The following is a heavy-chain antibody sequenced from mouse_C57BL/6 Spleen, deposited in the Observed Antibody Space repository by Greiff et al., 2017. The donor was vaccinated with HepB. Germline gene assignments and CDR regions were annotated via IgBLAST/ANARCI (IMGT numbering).Heavy chain of an antibody. CDR3: ARDYDYALYAMDY. Sequence: QVQLQQSGPELVKPGASVKISCKASGYAFSSSWMNWVKQRPGKGLEWIGRIYPGDGDTNYNGKFKGKATLTADKSSSTAYMQLSSLTSEDSAVYFCARDYDYALYAMDYWGQGTSVTVSS. CDR1: GYAFSSSW. J-gene: IGHJ4*01. V-gene: IGHV1-82*01. D-gene: IGHD2-4*01. CDR2: IYPGDGDT.